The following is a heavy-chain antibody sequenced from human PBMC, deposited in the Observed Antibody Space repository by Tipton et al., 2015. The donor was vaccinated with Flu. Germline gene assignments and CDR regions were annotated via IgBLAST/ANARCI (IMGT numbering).Heavy chain of an antibody. CDR2: IKQDGSEK. D-gene: IGHD4-17*01. J-gene: IGHJ4*02. CDR3: ARDGTTGAPEFDY. Sequence: SLRLSCAASGFSFSRFWMSWVRQAPGKGLERVANIKQDGSEKLSVDSVRGRFTISRDNAKNSLYLQMNSLRADDTAVYYCARDGTTGAPEFDYWGQGTLVIVSS. CDR1: GFSFSRFW. V-gene: IGHV3-7*01.